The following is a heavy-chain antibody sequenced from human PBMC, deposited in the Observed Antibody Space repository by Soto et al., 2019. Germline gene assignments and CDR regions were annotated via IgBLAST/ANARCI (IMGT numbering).Heavy chain of an antibody. V-gene: IGHV3-23*01. CDR2: ISGSGGST. D-gene: IGHD3-10*01. Sequence: EVQLLESGGGLVQPGGSLRLSCAASGFTFSSYAMSWVRQAPGKGLEWVSAISGSGGSTYYADSVKGRFTISRENSKNTLYLQMNRLRAEDTAVYYCPNHIWFGELSNWGQGTLVTVSS. CDR3: PNHIWFGELSN. J-gene: IGHJ4*02. CDR1: GFTFSSYA.